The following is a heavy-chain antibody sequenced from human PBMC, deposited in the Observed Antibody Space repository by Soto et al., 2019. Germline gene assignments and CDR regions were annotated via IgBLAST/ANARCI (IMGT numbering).Heavy chain of an antibody. V-gene: IGHV1-18*04. D-gene: IGHD5-18*01. CDR2: ISAYNGNT. CDR1: GYTFTSYG. Sequence: SVKVSCKASGYTFTSYGISWGRQAPVQGIEWMGWISAYNGNTNYAQKLQGRVTMTTDTSTSTAYMEPRSLSSDDTAVYYCARESGYSYGPDYYYYGMDVWGQGTTVTVSS. J-gene: IGHJ6*02. CDR3: ARESGYSYGPDYYYYGMDV.